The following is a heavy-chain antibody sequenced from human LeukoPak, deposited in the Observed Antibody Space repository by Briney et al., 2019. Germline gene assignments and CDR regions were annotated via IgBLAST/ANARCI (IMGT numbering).Heavy chain of an antibody. CDR2: IYYSGST. CDR1: GGSISSSSYY. Sequence: SETLSLTCTVSGGSISSSSYYWGWIRQPPGKGLEWIGSIYYSGSTYYNPSLKSRVTMSVDTSKNQFSLGLRSVTAADTAVYYCARGPTRYYFDCWGQGTLVTVSS. J-gene: IGHJ4*02. V-gene: IGHV4-39*07. CDR3: ARGPTRYYFDC. D-gene: IGHD4-17*01.